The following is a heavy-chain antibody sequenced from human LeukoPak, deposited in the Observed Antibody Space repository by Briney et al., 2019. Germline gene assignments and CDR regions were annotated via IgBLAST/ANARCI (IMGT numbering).Heavy chain of an antibody. D-gene: IGHD3-9*01. CDR3: ARSPARGYDILTNYNDY. Sequence: ASVKVSCKASGYSFTAYVISWARQAPGQGREWMGWVSTYNPNTNYAQKFQGRVTITTDTSTSTVYMELRSLRSDDTAVYYCARSPARGYDILTNYNDYWGQGTLVTVSS. CDR1: GYSFTAYV. V-gene: IGHV1-18*01. CDR2: VSTYNPNT. J-gene: IGHJ4*02.